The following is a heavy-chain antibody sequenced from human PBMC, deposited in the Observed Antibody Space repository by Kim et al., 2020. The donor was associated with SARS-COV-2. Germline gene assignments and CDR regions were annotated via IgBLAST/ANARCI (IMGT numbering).Heavy chain of an antibody. CDR1: GFRFSTYG. CDR2: IITSGAET. Sequence: GGSLRLSCAASGFRFSTYGMVWVRRAPGKGLEWVSTIITSGAETFYADSVKGRFTISRDNSKNTLYLQMNSLRVEDTAVYYCATNWPGSYYFDHWGLGALVTVAS. CDR3: ATNWPGSYYFDH. D-gene: IGHD3-10*01. V-gene: IGHV3-23*01. J-gene: IGHJ4*02.